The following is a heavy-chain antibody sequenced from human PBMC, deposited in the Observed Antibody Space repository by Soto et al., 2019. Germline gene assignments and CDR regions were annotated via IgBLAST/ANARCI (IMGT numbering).Heavy chain of an antibody. CDR2: ISSSSSYI. CDR1: GFTFSSYS. Sequence: GGSLRLSCAASGFTFSSYSMNWVRQAPGKGLEWVSSISSSSSYIYYADSVKGRFTISRDNAKNSLYLQMNSLRAEDTAVYYCARSTGCSGGSCYLDAFDIWGQGTMVTVSS. V-gene: IGHV3-21*01. CDR3: ARSTGCSGGSCYLDAFDI. J-gene: IGHJ3*02. D-gene: IGHD2-15*01.